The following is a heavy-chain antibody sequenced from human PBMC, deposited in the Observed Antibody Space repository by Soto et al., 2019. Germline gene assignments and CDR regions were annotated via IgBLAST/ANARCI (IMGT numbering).Heavy chain of an antibody. V-gene: IGHV1-46*01. J-gene: IGHJ4*02. D-gene: IGHD3-22*01. CDR3: ARAGSSGYYGNQYFDY. CDR2: INPSGGST. Sequence: GASVKVSCKASGYTFTSYYMHWVRQAPGQGLEWMGIINPSGGSTSYAQKFQGRVTMTRDTSTSTVYMELSSLRSEDTAVYYCARAGSSGYYGNQYFDYWGQGTLVTVSS. CDR1: GYTFTSYY.